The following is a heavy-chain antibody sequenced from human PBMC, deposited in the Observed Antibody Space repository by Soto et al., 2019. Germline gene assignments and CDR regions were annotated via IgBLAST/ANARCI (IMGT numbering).Heavy chain of an antibody. CDR2: IYYSGST. CDR1: GGSISSYY. Sequence: QVQLQESGPGLVKPSETLSLTCTVSGGSISSYYWSWIRQPPGKGLEWSGGIYYSGSTNYNTALKRRFTISVDTSTNPFSLKLSSVTAADTAVYYCARTYCSGGSCYLDYYYYMDVWGKGTTVTVSS. CDR3: ARTYCSGGSCYLDYYYYMDV. J-gene: IGHJ6*03. V-gene: IGHV4-59*08. D-gene: IGHD2-15*01.